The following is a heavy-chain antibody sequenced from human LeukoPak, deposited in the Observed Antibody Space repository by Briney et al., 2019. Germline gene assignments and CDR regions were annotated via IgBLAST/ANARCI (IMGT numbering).Heavy chain of an antibody. V-gene: IGHV3-9*01. CDR2: ISWNSGSI. CDR1: GFTFDDYA. Sequence: GGSLRLSCAASGFTFDDYAMHWVRQAPGKGLEWVSGISWNSGSIGYADSVKGRFTISRDNAKNSLYLQMNSLRAEDTAVYYCAKDYEPLVGVHRWGDWFDPWGQGTLVTVSS. CDR3: AKDYEPLVGVHRWGDWFDP. D-gene: IGHD1-26*01. J-gene: IGHJ5*02.